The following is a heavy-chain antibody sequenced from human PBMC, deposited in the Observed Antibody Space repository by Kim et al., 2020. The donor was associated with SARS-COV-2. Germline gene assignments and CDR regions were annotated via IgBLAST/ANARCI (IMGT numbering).Heavy chain of an antibody. CDR3: ARDAFVGGDGSAFSYYFDY. CDR2: INPSGGST. J-gene: IGHJ4*02. Sequence: ASVKVSCKASGYTFTSYYMHWVRQAPGQGLEWMGIINPSGGSTSYAQKFQGRVTMTRDTSTSTVYMELSSLRSEDTAVYYCARDAFVGGDGSAFSYYFDYWGQGTLVTVSS. CDR1: GYTFTSYY. V-gene: IGHV1-46*01. D-gene: IGHD2-21*02.